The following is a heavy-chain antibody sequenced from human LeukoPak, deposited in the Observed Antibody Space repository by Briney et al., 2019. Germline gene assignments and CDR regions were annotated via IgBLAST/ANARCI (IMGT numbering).Heavy chain of an antibody. Sequence: TSETLSLTCTVSGGSISSSSYYWGWIRQPPGKGLEWIGSIYYSGRTYYNPSLKSRVTISVDTSENQFSLKLSSVTAADTAVYYCARENSSSDRYYYYYGMDVWGQGTTVTVSS. J-gene: IGHJ6*02. CDR1: GGSISSSSYY. CDR3: ARENSSSDRYYYYYGMDV. D-gene: IGHD6-6*01. V-gene: IGHV4-39*02. CDR2: IYYSGRT.